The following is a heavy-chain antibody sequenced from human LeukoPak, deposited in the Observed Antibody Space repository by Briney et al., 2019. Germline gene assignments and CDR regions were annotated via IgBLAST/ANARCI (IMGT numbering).Heavy chain of an antibody. CDR1: GFTVSSNY. CDR2: ISSSSSYI. Sequence: GGSLRPSCAASGFTVSSNYMSWVRQAPGKGLEGVSSISSSSSYIYYADSVKGRFTISRDNAKNSLYLQMNSLRAEDTAVYYCARAHYYDSSGYYYDVTWGQGTLVTVSS. J-gene: IGHJ5*02. CDR3: ARAHYYDSSGYYYDVT. V-gene: IGHV3-21*01. D-gene: IGHD3-22*01.